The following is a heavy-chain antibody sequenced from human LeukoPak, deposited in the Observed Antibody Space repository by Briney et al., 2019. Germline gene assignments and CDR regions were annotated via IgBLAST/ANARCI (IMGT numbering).Heavy chain of an antibody. Sequence: XXXCAXXGFTXSXXWMHWVXXAPGXGLXXVSRINNDGSTTSYADSVKGRFTISRDNAKNTLYLQTNSLRAEDTAVYYCMLVGATTQPPDYWGQGTLVTVSS. V-gene: IGHV3-74*01. D-gene: IGHD1-26*01. J-gene: IGHJ4*02. CDR1: GFTXSXXW. CDR2: INNDGSTT. CDR3: MLVGATTQPPDY.